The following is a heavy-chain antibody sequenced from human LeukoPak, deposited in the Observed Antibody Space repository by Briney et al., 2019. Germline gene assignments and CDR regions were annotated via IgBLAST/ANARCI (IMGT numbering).Heavy chain of an antibody. J-gene: IGHJ6*02. CDR1: GYSFTIYW. V-gene: IGHV5-51*01. D-gene: IGHD5-18*01. Sequence: GESLKISCKGSGYSFTIYWIGWVRQMPGKGLEWMGIIYPGDSDTRYSPSFQGQVTISADKSISTAYLQWSSLKASDTAMYYCARLQDTAMAPAYYYYGMDVWGQGTTVTVSS. CDR3: ARLQDTAMAPAYYYYGMDV. CDR2: IYPGDSDT.